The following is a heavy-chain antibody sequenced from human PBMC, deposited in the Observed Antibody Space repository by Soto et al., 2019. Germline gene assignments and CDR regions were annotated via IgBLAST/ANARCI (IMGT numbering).Heavy chain of an antibody. CDR1: GYTFTSYG. D-gene: IGHD1-26*01. CDR2: ISAYNGNT. Sequence: QVQLVQSGAEVKKPGASVKVSCKASGYTFTSYGISWVRQAPGQGLEWMGWISAYNGNTKYAQKRQGRVAMTTYKYTSTAYMQLRSLRSDDTAVYYCARALGAQIVDYWGQGTLVTVSS. J-gene: IGHJ4*02. CDR3: ARALGAQIVDY. V-gene: IGHV1-18*01.